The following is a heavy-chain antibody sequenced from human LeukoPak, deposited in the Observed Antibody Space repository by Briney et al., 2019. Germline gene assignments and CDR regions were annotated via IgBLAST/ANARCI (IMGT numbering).Heavy chain of an antibody. J-gene: IGHJ4*02. D-gene: IGHD5-12*01. V-gene: IGHV4-31*03. CDR3: ARAGLATIGY. CDR2: IYYSGST. CDR1: GGSISSGGYY. Sequence: NPSETLSLTCTVSGGSISSGGYYWSWIRQHPGKGLEWIGYIYYSGSTYYNPSLKSRFTISVDTSKNQFSLKLSSVTAADTAVYYCARAGLATIGYWGQGTLVTVSS.